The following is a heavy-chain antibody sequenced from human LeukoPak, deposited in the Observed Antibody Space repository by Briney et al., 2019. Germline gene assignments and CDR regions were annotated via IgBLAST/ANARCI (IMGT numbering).Heavy chain of an antibody. CDR2: ISSSSSYI. CDR3: ARSGGSSSRNFDY. Sequence: GGSLRLSCAASGFTFSGYAMTWVRQAPGKGLEWVSSISSSSSYIYYADSVKGRFTISRDNAKNSLYLQMNSLRAEDTAVYYCARSGGSSSRNFDYWGQGTLVTVSS. J-gene: IGHJ4*02. V-gene: IGHV3-21*01. CDR1: GFTFSGYA. D-gene: IGHD2-15*01.